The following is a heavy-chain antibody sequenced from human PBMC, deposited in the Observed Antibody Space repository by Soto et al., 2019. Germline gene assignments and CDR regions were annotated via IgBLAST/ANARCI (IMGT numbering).Heavy chain of an antibody. V-gene: IGHV3-21*01. D-gene: IGHD1-26*01. J-gene: IGHJ6*02. CDR3: ARVSVGVAGEALWVGGMDV. Sequence: GGSLRLSCAVSGFYFNNYGINWVRQAPGKGLEWVSSVSKSDYTYYSDSVKGRFTISRDNAKNSVSLQMNSLRAEDTAVYYCARVSVGVAGEALWVGGMDVWGQGTTVT. CDR2: VSKSDYT. CDR1: GFYFNNYG.